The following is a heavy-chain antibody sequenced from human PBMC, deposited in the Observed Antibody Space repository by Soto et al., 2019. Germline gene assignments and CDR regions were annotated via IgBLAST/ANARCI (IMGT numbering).Heavy chain of an antibody. CDR3: ASYYDSSGRYYYYGMDV. Sequence: QVQLVQSGAEVKKPGSSVKVSCKASGGTFSSYAISWVRQAPGQGLEWMGGIIPIFGTANYAQKFQGRVTITADESTSTAYMELSSLRSEDTAVYYCASYYDSSGRYYYYGMDVWGQGTTVTVSS. CDR2: IIPIFGTA. V-gene: IGHV1-69*12. D-gene: IGHD3-22*01. J-gene: IGHJ6*02. CDR1: GGTFSSYA.